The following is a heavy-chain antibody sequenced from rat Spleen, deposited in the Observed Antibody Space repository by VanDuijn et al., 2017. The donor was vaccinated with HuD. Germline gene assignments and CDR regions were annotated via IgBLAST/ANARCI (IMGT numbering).Heavy chain of an antibody. J-gene: IGHJ3*01. D-gene: IGHD1-11*01. CDR1: GFTFSDYY. V-gene: IGHV5-7*01. CDR2: ISYDGGSS. CDR3: ARHGYGGYSGPFAY. Sequence: EVQLVESGGGLVQPGRSLKLSCAASGFTFSDYYMDWVRQAPTKGLEWVASISYDGGSSYYRDSVKGRFTISRDNAKSTLYLQMDSLRSEDTGTYYCARHGYGGYSGPFAYWGQGTLVTVSS.